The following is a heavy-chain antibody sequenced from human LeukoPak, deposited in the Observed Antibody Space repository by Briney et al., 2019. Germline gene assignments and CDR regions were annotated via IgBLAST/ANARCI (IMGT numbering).Heavy chain of an antibody. CDR3: ARRVTIYYYMDV. CDR1: SGSLSGYY. D-gene: IGHD5-18*01. Sequence: SETLSLTCAVYSGSLSGYYGSWIRQSPGKGLEWIGEINHSGSTNYNPSLKSRVTISVDTSKNQFSLKLSSVTAADTAVYYYARRVTIYYYMDVWGKGTTVTVSS. J-gene: IGHJ6*03. V-gene: IGHV4-34*01. CDR2: INHSGST.